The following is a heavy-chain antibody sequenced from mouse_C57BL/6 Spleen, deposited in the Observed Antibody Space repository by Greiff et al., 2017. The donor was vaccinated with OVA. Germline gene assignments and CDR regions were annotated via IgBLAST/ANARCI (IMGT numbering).Heavy chain of an antibody. Sequence: VQLQQSGPELVKPGASVKISCKASGYTFTDYYINWVKQRPGQGLEGIGWIYPGSGNTKYNEKFKGKATLTVDTSSSTAYMQLSSLTSEDSAVYFCARSDYYGSSPSYWGQGTLVTVSA. J-gene: IGHJ3*01. CDR3: ARSDYYGSSPSY. D-gene: IGHD1-1*01. CDR1: GYTFTDYY. CDR2: IYPGSGNT. V-gene: IGHV1-84*01.